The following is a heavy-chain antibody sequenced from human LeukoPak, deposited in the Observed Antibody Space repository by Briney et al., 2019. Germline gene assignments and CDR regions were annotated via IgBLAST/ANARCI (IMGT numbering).Heavy chain of an antibody. CDR1: GFTFSSYA. V-gene: IGHV3-23*01. CDR2: ISGSGGST. Sequence: HPGGSLRLSCAASGFTFSSYAMSWVRQAPGKGLEWVSAISGSGGSTYYADSVKGRFTIFRDNSKNTLYLQMNSLRAEDTAVYYCAKAEGSGIAVAGYYFDYWGQGTLVTVSS. CDR3: AKAEGSGIAVAGYYFDY. D-gene: IGHD6-19*01. J-gene: IGHJ4*02.